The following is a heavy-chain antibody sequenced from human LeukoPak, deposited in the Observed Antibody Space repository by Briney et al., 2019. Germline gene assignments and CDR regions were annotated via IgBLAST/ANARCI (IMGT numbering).Heavy chain of an antibody. CDR2: ISGDGVTT. Sequence: GGSLRLSCAASGFTFSAYVMYWVRQAPGKGLEYVSSISGDGVTTYYANSVQGRFTISRDNSKNTLYLQMGCLRLEDMAVYYCARDRCSGGSCYWRVFDYWGQGTLVTVSS. CDR1: GFTFSAYV. V-gene: IGHV3-64*01. D-gene: IGHD2-15*01. CDR3: ARDRCSGGSCYWRVFDY. J-gene: IGHJ4*02.